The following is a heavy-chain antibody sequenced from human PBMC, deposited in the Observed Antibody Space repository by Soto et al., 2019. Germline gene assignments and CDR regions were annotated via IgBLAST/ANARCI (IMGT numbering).Heavy chain of an antibody. CDR3: ARDYYDVSASYGLEI. D-gene: IGHD3-16*01. CDR2: INPNTGGA. J-gene: IGHJ3*01. CDR1: GYTVTGYY. Sequence: QEHLVQSGAEVKSPGASVKVSCKAAGYTVTGYYIHWVRQAPGQGLEWMGWINPNTGGANIAQKFQGWVTLTRDTSITTTYMEVNRLTSNDTAVYYCARDYYDVSASYGLEIWGQGPMVTVAS. V-gene: IGHV1-2*04.